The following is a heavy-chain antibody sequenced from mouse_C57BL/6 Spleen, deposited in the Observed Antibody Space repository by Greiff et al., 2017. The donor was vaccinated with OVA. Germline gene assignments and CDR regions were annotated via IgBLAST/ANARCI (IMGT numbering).Heavy chain of an antibody. V-gene: IGHV5-16*01. D-gene: IGHD2-2*01. J-gene: IGHJ4*01. Sequence: EVHLVESEGGLVQPGSSMKLSCTASGFTFSDYYMAWVRQVPEKGLEWVANINYDGSSTYYLDSLKSRFIISRDNAKNILYLQMSSLKSEDTATYYCAREDYGYDEDAMDYWGQGTSVTVSS. CDR1: GFTFSDYY. CDR2: INYDGSST. CDR3: AREDYGYDEDAMDY.